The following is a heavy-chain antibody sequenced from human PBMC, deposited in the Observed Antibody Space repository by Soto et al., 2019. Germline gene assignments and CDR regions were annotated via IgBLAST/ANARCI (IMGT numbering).Heavy chain of an antibody. CDR1: GGSISSYY. CDR2: IYYSGST. Sequence: PSETLSLTCTVSGGSISSYYWSWIRQPPGKGLEWIGYIYYSGSTNYNPSLKSRVTISVDTSKNQFSLKLSSVTAADTAVYYCARNPAEQLVWFDPWGQGTLVTVS. CDR3: ARNPAEQLVWFDP. D-gene: IGHD6-13*01. J-gene: IGHJ5*02. V-gene: IGHV4-59*01.